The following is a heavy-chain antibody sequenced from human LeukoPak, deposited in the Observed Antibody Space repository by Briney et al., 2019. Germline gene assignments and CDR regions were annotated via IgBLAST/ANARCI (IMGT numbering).Heavy chain of an antibody. J-gene: IGHJ3*02. CDR1: GFTFSSYS. CDR3: ARVVVPADISAFDI. CDR2: ISSSSGTI. Sequence: GGSLRLSCAASGFTFSSYSMNWVRQAPGKGLEWVSYISSSSGTIYYADSVKGRFTISRDNAKNSLYLQMNSLRAEDTAVYSCARVVVPADISAFDIWGQGKMVTVSS. D-gene: IGHD2-2*02. V-gene: IGHV3-48*01.